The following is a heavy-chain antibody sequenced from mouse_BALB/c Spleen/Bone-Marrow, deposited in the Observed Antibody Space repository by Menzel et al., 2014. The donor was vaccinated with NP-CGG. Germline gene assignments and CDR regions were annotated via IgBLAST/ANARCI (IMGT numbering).Heavy chain of an antibody. Sequence: EVKLVESGGGLVKPGGSLKLSCAASGFTFSDYYMYWVRQTPEKRLGWVATISDGGSYTYYPDSVKGRFTVSRDNAKNNLYLQMSSLKSEDTAMYYCAREYGTSYDYYFDVWGAGTTVTVSS. CDR1: GFTFSDYY. J-gene: IGHJ1*01. CDR2: ISDGGSYT. D-gene: IGHD1-1*01. CDR3: AREYGTSYDYYFDV. V-gene: IGHV5-4*02.